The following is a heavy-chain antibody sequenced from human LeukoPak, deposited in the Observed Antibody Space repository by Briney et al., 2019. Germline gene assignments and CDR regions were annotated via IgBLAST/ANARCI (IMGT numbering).Heavy chain of an antibody. D-gene: IGHD3-3*01. V-gene: IGHV4-34*01. CDR1: GFTFSNYW. J-gene: IGHJ4*02. CDR2: INHSGST. Sequence: NPGGSLRLSCAASGFTFSNYWMNWVRQAPGKGLEWIGEINHSGSTNYNPSLKSRVTISVDTSKNQFSLKLTSVTAADTAFYYCARDKGFLEWQIFDRWGQGTLVTVSS. CDR3: ARDKGFLEWQIFDR.